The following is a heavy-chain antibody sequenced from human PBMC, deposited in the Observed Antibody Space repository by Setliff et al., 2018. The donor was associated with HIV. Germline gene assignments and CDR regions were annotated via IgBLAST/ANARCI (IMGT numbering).Heavy chain of an antibody. Sequence: PGGSLRLSCAASGFTFSKYFMNWVRQTPGKGLEWVSRINTDGSSISHADSVKGRFTISRDNAKNTLFLQMNSLRAEDTAVYYCASSNVVVVTASVSDAFDIWGQGTMVTVSS. CDR3: ASSNVVVVTASVSDAFDI. J-gene: IGHJ3*02. CDR1: GFTFSKYF. D-gene: IGHD2-21*02. V-gene: IGHV3-74*01. CDR2: INTDGSSI.